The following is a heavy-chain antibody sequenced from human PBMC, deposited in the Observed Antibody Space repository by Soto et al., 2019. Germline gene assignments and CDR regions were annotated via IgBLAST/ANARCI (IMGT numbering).Heavy chain of an antibody. D-gene: IGHD2-2*01. CDR2: INHSGST. CDR3: ARGRSRYSNTFHTWLDP. V-gene: IGHV4-34*01. J-gene: IGHJ5*02. CDR1: GESLSGFH. Sequence: SETLSLTCAVYGESLSGFHWNWIRQPPGKGLEWIGEINHSGSTTYSPSLESRVTISRDTSRNQFSLKLSSVTAADTAVYYCARGRSRYSNTFHTWLDPWGQGALVTVSS.